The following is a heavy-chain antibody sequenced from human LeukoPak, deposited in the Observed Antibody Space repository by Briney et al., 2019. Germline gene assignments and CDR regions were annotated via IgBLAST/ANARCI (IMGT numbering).Heavy chain of an antibody. CDR2: IYPRDGST. V-gene: IGHV1-46*01. J-gene: IGHJ4*02. CDR1: GCSFTSKY. CDR3: ARDQEAFDY. Sequence: ASVKVSCKASGCSFTSKYIHWVRQAPGQGLEWMGMIYPRDGSTSYAQKFQGRVTVTRDTSTSTVHMELSGLRSEDTAVYYCARDQEAFDYWGQGTLVTVSS.